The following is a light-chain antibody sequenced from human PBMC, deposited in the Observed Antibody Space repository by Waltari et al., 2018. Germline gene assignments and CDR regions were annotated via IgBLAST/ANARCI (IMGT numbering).Light chain of an antibody. CDR1: QSVRRF. CDR2: DAS. CDR3: QKYGSLPAT. Sequence: SLSASQSVRRFLSWYQKKPVQAPRLCIYDASSMATGIPDRFSGSGSGTDFILTISRLEPEDIAVYYCQKYGSLPATFGQGTKVEIK. V-gene: IGKV3-20*01. J-gene: IGKJ1*01.